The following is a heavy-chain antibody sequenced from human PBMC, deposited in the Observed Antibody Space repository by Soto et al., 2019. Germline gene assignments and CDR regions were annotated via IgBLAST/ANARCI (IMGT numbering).Heavy chain of an antibody. V-gene: IGHV4-39*01. Sequence: QLQLQESGPGLVKPSETLSLTCTVSGGSISSSSYYWGWIRQPPGKGLEWIGSIYYSGSTYYNPSLKSRVTISVDTSKNQFSLKLSSVTAADTAVYYCARPGGHSPLDYWGQGTLVTVSS. CDR1: GGSISSSSYY. CDR3: ARPGGHSPLDY. J-gene: IGHJ4*02. D-gene: IGHD5-18*01. CDR2: IYYSGST.